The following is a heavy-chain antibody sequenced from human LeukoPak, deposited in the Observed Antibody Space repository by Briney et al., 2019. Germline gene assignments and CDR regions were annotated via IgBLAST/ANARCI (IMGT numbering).Heavy chain of an antibody. CDR2: IYYSGST. J-gene: IGHJ4*02. V-gene: IGHV4-61*01. CDR3: ARGRVFGVVIRLYYFDY. CDR1: GVSVSSGSYY. Sequence: PSETLSLTCTVSGVSVSSGSYYWSWIRQPPGKGLEWIGYIYYSGSTNYNPSLKSRVTISVDTSKNQFSLKLSSVTAADTAVYYCARGRVFGVVIRLYYFDYWGQGTLVTVSS. D-gene: IGHD3-3*01.